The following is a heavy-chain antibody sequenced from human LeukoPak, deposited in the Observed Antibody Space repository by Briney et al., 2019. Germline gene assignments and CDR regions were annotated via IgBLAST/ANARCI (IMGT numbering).Heavy chain of an antibody. V-gene: IGHV4-39*01. Sequence: PSETLSLTCTVSGGSISSSSYYWGWIRQPPGKGLEWIGSIYYSGSTYYNPSLKSRVTISVDTSKNQFSLKLSSVTAADTAVYYCARGGGYASGLAYWGQGTLVTVSS. J-gene: IGHJ4*02. D-gene: IGHD5-12*01. CDR1: GGSISSSSYY. CDR2: IYYSGST. CDR3: ARGGGYASGLAY.